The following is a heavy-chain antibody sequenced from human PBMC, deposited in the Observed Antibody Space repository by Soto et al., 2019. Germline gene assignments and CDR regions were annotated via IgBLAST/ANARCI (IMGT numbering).Heavy chain of an antibody. CDR2: MNPNSGNT. Sequence: ASVKVSCKASGYTFTSYDINRVRQATGQGLEWMGWMNPNSGNTGYAQKFQGRVTMTRNTSISTAYMELGSLRSEDTAVYYCVRGVHSGAYLVDYWGQGTPVTVSS. CDR3: VRGVHSGAYLVDY. J-gene: IGHJ4*02. V-gene: IGHV1-8*01. D-gene: IGHD3-10*01. CDR1: GYTFTSYD.